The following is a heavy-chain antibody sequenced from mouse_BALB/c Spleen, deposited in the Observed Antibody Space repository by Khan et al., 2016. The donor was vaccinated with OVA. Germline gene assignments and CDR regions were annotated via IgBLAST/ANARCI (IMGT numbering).Heavy chain of an antibody. V-gene: IGHV1S136*01. Sequence: VQLQQSGPEVVEPGASVKLSCKASGYTFTSYVMHWVKQKPGQGLEWIGYIYPFNDATKYNAKFTGKVTLTSDKSSSTAYMELSSLTSEDSAVYYCAPVGTDFVSFAYWGQGTLVTVSA. D-gene: IGHD2-13*01. J-gene: IGHJ3*01. CDR1: GYTFTSYV. CDR3: APVGTDFVSFAY. CDR2: IYPFNDAT.